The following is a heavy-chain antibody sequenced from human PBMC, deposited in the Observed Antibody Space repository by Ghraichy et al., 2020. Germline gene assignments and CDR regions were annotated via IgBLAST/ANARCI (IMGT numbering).Heavy chain of an antibody. J-gene: IGHJ4*02. CDR2: ISYDGSNK. V-gene: IGHV3-30-3*01. CDR1: GFTFSSYA. Sequence: GESLNISCAASGFTFSSYAMHWVRQAPGKGLEWVAVISYDGSNKYYADSVKGRFTISRDNSKNTLYLQMNSLRAEDTAVYYCARWATVVTGDYWGQGTLVTVSS. CDR3: ARWATVVTGDY. D-gene: IGHD4-23*01.